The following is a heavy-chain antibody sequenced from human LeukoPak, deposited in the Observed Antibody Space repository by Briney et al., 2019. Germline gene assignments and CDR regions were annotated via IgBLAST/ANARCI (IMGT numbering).Heavy chain of an antibody. CDR3: ARSIRAAAGQGRYYFDY. J-gene: IGHJ4*02. D-gene: IGHD6-13*01. V-gene: IGHV3-48*04. CDR2: ISTGSSTI. CDR1: GFTFGSYT. Sequence: GGSLRLFCAASGFTFGSYTMNWVRQAPGKGLEWVSYISTGSSTIYYADSVKGRFTISRDNAKKSLYLQMNSLRAEDTAVYYCARSIRAAAGQGRYYFDYWGQGTLVTVSA.